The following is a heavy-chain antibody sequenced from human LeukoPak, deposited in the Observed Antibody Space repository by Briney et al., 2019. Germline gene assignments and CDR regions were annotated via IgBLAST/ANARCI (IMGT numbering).Heavy chain of an antibody. V-gene: IGHV3-7*02. CDR1: GFTFSRYW. CDR2: IKLDGNEK. J-gene: IGHJ3*02. D-gene: IGHD4/OR15-4a*01. CDR3: ARTDGASDAFDI. Sequence: GSLRLSCAASGFTFSRYWMSWVRQAPGKGLEWVANIKLDGNEKYYVDSVKGRFTISRDNAKNSLYLQMNSLRAEDTAVYYCARTDGASDAFDIWGQGTMVTVSS.